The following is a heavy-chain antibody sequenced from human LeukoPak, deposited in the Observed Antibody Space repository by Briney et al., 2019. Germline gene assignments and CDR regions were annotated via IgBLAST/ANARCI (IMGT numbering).Heavy chain of an antibody. V-gene: IGHV1-18*01. D-gene: IGHD3-16*01. CDR3: ARTSHESVLYWSDP. J-gene: IGHJ5*02. Sequence: ASVKVSCKASGYTFTTYGIGWVRQAPGQGLEWMGWISGYNGNTNYAQKFQGRVAMTTDTSTSTAYMELRSLRSDDTAVYYCARTSHESVLYWSDPWGQGTLVNVSS. CDR2: ISGYNGNT. CDR1: GYTFTTYG.